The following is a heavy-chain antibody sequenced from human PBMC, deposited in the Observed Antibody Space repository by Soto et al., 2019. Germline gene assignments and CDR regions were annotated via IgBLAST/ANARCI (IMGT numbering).Heavy chain of an antibody. J-gene: IGHJ4*02. V-gene: IGHV3-23*01. CDR3: AKWSYLDY. CDR1: VFSCASFA. Sequence: GWSLRLSCTTSVFSCASFAMTWVRQAPGKGLEWVATISGSDGKTYYADSVKGRFSISRDTSRNTLYLQMNSLRADDTAIYYCAKWSYLDYWGQGTRVTVSS. CDR2: ISGSDGKT. D-gene: IGHD3-3*01.